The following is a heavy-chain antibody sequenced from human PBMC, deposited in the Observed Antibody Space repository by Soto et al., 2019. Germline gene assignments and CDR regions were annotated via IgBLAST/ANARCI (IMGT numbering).Heavy chain of an antibody. Sequence: GGSLRLSCAASGFTFSSYEMNWARQAPGKGLEWVSYISSSGSTIYYADSVKGRFTISRDNAKNSLYLQMNSLRAEDTAVYYCARGGPYDSSGYYPWSYWGQGTLVTVSS. V-gene: IGHV3-48*03. J-gene: IGHJ4*02. CDR2: ISSSGSTI. CDR1: GFTFSSYE. CDR3: ARGGPYDSSGYYPWSY. D-gene: IGHD3-22*01.